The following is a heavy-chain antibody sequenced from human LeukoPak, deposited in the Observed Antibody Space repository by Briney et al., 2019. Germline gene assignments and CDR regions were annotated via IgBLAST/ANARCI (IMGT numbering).Heavy chain of an antibody. V-gene: IGHV4-61*02. CDR1: GGSISSGSYY. D-gene: IGHD3-10*01. J-gene: IGHJ4*02. CDR2: IYTSGST. CDR3: ARDNLRYYGSGPCQ. Sequence: NPSETLSLTCTVSGGSISSGSYYWSWIRQPAGKGLEWIGRIYTSGSTNYNPSLKSRVTISVDTSKNQFSLKLSSVTAADTAVYYCARDNLRYYGSGPCQWGQGTLVTVSS.